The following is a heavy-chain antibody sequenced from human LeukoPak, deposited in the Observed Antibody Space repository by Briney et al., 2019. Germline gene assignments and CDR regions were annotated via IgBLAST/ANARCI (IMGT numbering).Heavy chain of an antibody. D-gene: IGHD3-9*01. CDR2: IYYSGST. CDR3: ARHLAYFDVAEGAFDI. CDR1: GGSISSSSYY. V-gene: IGHV4-39*01. J-gene: IGHJ3*02. Sequence: SETLSLTCTVSGGSISSSSYYWGWIRQPPGKGLEWIGSIYYSGSTYYNPSLKSRVTISVDTSKNQFSLKLSSVTAADTAVYYCARHLAYFDVAEGAFDIWGQGTMVTVSS.